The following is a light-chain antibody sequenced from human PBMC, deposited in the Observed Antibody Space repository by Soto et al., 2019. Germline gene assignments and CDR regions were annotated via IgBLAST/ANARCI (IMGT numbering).Light chain of an antibody. V-gene: IGKV3-20*01. CDR2: GAS. CDR1: QSISTS. CDR3: QQYGRSPRT. J-gene: IGKJ1*01. Sequence: EIVLTQSPATLSLSPGERVTLSCRASQSISTSLAWYQQRPGHAPRLLIYGASTRATGIPDRFSGSGSGTDFTLTISRLEPEDFAVYYCQQYGRSPRTFGQGTKVDIK.